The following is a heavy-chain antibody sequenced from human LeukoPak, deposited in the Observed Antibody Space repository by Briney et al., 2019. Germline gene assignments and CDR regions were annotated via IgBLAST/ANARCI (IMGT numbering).Heavy chain of an antibody. CDR2: ISYDGSNK. D-gene: IGHD5-18*01. CDR1: GFTFSSYG. Sequence: PGGSLRLSCAASGFTFSSYGMHWVRQAPGKGLEWVAVISYDGSNKYYADSVKGRFTISRDNSKNTLYLQMNNLRAEDTAVYYCAKVMALDTAMVFPDYWGQGTLVTVSS. V-gene: IGHV3-30*18. J-gene: IGHJ4*02. CDR3: AKVMALDTAMVFPDY.